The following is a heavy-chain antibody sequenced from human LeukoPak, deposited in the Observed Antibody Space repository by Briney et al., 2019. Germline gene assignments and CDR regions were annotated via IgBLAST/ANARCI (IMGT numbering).Heavy chain of an antibody. CDR3: ARERIVVGNWFDP. Sequence: ASVKVSRKASGYTFTSYDINWVRQTTGQGLEWMGWINPNSGGTNYAQKFQGRVTMTRDTSISTAYMELSRLRSDDTAVYYCARERIVVGNWFDPWGQGTLVTVSS. CDR1: GYTFTSYD. D-gene: IGHD3-22*01. J-gene: IGHJ5*02. CDR2: INPNSGGT. V-gene: IGHV1-2*02.